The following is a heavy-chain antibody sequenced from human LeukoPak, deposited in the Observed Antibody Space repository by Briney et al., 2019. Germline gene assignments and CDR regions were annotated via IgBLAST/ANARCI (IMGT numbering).Heavy chain of an antibody. V-gene: IGHV3-23*01. CDR3: AKVPGVTIFGVEWYFDY. CDR1: GFTFRNYA. D-gene: IGHD3-3*01. Sequence: GGSLRLSCAASGFTFRNYAMSWVRLAPGKGLEWLSDISGSGASTYYADFVKGRFTISRDNSKNTLYLQMNSLRVEDTAVYYCAKVPGVTIFGVEWYFDYWGQGTLVTVSS. J-gene: IGHJ4*02. CDR2: ISGSGAST.